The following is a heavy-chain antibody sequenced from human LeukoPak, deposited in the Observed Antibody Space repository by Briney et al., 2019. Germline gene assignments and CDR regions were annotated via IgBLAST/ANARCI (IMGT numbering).Heavy chain of an antibody. CDR2: ISGSSTYI. CDR1: GFTFSRYT. V-gene: IGHV3-21*01. Sequence: GRSLRPSSAASGFTFSRYTMNWVRQAPGKGLEGVSTISGSSTYIYYADSVKGRFTISRDNAKNSLFLQMNSLRAEDTAVYYCARDLWELLLSGTGDAFDIWGQGTMVTVSS. D-gene: IGHD1-26*01. CDR3: ARDLWELLLSGTGDAFDI. J-gene: IGHJ3*02.